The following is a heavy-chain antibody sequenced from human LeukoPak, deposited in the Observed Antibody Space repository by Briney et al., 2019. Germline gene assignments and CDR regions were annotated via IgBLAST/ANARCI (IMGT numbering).Heavy chain of an antibody. CDR3: AREALTGSDAFDI. J-gene: IGHJ3*02. CDR2: INTDGSET. CDR1: GFTFSSYR. Sequence: PGGYLRLSCEASGFTFSSYRMHWVRQVQGKGLMWVSRINTDGSETTYADSVKGRFTISRDNAKNTLYLQMNSLRAEDTAVYYCAREALTGSDAFDIWGQGTMVTVSS. D-gene: IGHD7-27*01. V-gene: IGHV3-74*03.